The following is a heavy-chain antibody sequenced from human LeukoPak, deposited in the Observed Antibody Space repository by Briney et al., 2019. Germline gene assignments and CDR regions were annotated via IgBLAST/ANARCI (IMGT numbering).Heavy chain of an antibody. CDR2: VNHNGIT. D-gene: IGHD2-2*01. CDR1: GGSFSDYY. Sequence: SETLSLTCAVYGGSFSDYYRTWIRQPPGKGLEWIGEVNHNGITNYNPSLKSRVTISVDTSKNQFSLKLSSVTAADTAVYYCARGGREIPPARPFKPGNWFDPWGQGTLVTVSS. V-gene: IGHV4-34*01. J-gene: IGHJ5*02. CDR3: ARGGREIPPARPFKPGNWFDP.